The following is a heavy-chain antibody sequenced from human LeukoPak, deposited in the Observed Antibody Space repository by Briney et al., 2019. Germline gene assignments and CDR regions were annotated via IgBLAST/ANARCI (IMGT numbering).Heavy chain of an antibody. CDR3: ARGRIHGSGSYYKF. Sequence: SETLSLTCAVYGGSFSGYYWSWIRQPPGRGLQWIGEINHSGSTNYNPSLKSRVTISVDTSKNQFSLKLSSVTAADTAVYYCARGRIHGSGSYYKFWGQGTLVTVSS. CDR1: GGSFSGYY. CDR2: INHSGST. V-gene: IGHV4-34*01. D-gene: IGHD3-10*01. J-gene: IGHJ4*02.